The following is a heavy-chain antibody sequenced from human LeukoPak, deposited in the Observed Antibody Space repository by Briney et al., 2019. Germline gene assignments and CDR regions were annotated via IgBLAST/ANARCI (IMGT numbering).Heavy chain of an antibody. CDR3: ASDPPAYSSGWYNWFDP. D-gene: IGHD6-19*01. CDR1: GYSFTSYW. V-gene: IGHV5-10-1*01. J-gene: IGHJ5*01. CDR2: IDHSDSYT. Sequence: GESLKISCKGSGYSFTSYWISWVRQMPGKGLEWMGRIDHSDSYTNYSPSFQGHVTISADKSISTAYLQWSSLKASDTAMYYCASDPPAYSSGWYNWFDPWGQGTLVTVSS.